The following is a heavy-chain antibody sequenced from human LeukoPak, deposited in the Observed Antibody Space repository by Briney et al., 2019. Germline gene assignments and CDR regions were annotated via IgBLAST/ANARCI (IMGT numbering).Heavy chain of an antibody. CDR3: ARLTYTSPEF. CDR2: IYHSGNT. J-gene: IGHJ4*02. CDR1: GYSISSGYY. V-gene: IGHV4-38-2*01. Sequence: SETLSLTCAVSGYSISSGYYWGWIRQPPGKRLEWIGSIYHSGNTYSNPSLKSRVTQSVDTSKNQFPLKLSSVTAADTAVYYCARLTYTSPEFWGQGTLVTVSS. D-gene: IGHD6-13*01.